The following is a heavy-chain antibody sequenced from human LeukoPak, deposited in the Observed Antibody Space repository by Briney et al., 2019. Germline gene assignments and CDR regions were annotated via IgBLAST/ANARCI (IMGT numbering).Heavy chain of an antibody. V-gene: IGHV3-7*01. CDR3: AKDGDGDSEHPYDY. J-gene: IGHJ4*02. CDR1: GFAFNDYY. CDR2: INQDGSDK. D-gene: IGHD5-24*01. Sequence: GGSLRLSCAASGFAFNDYYMSWVRQVPGKGLEWVAMINQDGSDKYYVDSVKGRFTISRDNAKKSVYLQMNSLRAEDMAIYYCAKDGDGDSEHPYDYWGQGTQVTVSS.